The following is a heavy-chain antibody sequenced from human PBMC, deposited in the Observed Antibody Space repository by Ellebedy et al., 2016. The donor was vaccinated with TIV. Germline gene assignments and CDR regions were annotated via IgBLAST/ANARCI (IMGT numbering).Heavy chain of an antibody. Sequence: GESLKISCAASGFTVSNNYMSWVRQAPGKGLEWVSVIYSGGSTYYADSVKGRFTISRDNSKNTLYLQMNSLRAEDTAVYYCARDSDDDAFDIWGQGTMVTVSS. CDR3: ARDSDDDAFDI. J-gene: IGHJ3*02. V-gene: IGHV3-66*01. CDR2: IYSGGST. CDR1: GFTVSNNY.